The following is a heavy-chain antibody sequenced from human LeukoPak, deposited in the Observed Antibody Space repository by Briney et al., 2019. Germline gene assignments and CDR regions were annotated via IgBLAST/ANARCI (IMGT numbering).Heavy chain of an antibody. Sequence: PGGSLRLSCAASGFSVSDYWMTRVRQAPGKGLEWVANIKQDGSEKTYVDSVKGRFTISRDNAKNSLYLQMNSLRVEDTAMYYCVRDGGTDWYDPWGQGTLVTVFS. CDR3: VRDGGTDWYDP. CDR2: IKQDGSEK. J-gene: IGHJ5*02. D-gene: IGHD3-16*01. V-gene: IGHV3-7*01. CDR1: GFSVSDYW.